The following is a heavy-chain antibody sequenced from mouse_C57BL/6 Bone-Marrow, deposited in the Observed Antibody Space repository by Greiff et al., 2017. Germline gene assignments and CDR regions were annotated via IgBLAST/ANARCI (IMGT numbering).Heavy chain of an antibody. V-gene: IGHV5-4*03. Sequence: EVKLMESGGGLVKPGGSLKLSCAASGFTFSSYAMSWVRQTPEKRLEWVATISHGGSYTYYPDNVKGRFTISRDNAKNNLYLQMSHLKSEDTAMYYCARSETAEAMDYWGQGTSVTVSS. CDR3: ARSETAEAMDY. J-gene: IGHJ4*01. CDR1: GFTFSSYA. CDR2: ISHGGSYT.